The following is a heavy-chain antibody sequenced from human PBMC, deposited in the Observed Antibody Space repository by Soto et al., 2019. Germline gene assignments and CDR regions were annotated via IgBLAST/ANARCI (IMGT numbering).Heavy chain of an antibody. CDR3: ANGAAGIAAYVI. J-gene: IGHJ4*02. Sequence: ASVKVSCKASGYTFTSFGVNWVRQAPGQGLEWIGRVNAYNGNTKYSQKFQGRVTMTADTATSTAYMEVGSLRSDDTAIYYCANGAAGIAAYVIWGQGTPVTVSS. CDR1: GYTFTSFG. V-gene: IGHV1-18*01. D-gene: IGHD6-13*01. CDR2: VNAYNGNT.